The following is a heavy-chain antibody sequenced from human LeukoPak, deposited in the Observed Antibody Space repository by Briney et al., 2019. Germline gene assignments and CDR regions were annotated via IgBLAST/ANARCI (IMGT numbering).Heavy chain of an antibody. CDR3: ARFYRGVDY. Sequence: SGPTLAKPTQTLTLTRTFSGFSLSTSGVRVGWIRQPPGKALEWLAVTYWNDDKRYSPSLKTRLTIVKDTSRNQVVLTMTNMDPVDTATYYCARFYRGVDYWGQGTLVTVSS. CDR2: TYWNDDK. D-gene: IGHD1-26*01. V-gene: IGHV2-5*01. J-gene: IGHJ4*02. CDR1: GFSLSTSGVR.